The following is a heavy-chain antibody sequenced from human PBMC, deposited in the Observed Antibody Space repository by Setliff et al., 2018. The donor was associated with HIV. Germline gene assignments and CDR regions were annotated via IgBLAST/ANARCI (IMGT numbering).Heavy chain of an antibody. CDR3: ARSLVPSGYYYGRHAFDI. V-gene: IGHV4-59*08. J-gene: IGHJ3*02. D-gene: IGHD3-22*01. CDR1: GASIRGHY. Sequence: SSETLSLTCSVSGASIRGHYWSWIRQSPGKGLEWIGNIYYSGNTNYNPSFKSRVTISVDTSKNQFSLRVNSVIAADTAVYYCARSLVPSGYYYGRHAFDIWGQGTKVTVSS. CDR2: IYYSGNT.